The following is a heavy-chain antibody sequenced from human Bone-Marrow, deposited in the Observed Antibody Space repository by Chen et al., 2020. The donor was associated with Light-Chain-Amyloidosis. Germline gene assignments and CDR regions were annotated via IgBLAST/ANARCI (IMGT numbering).Heavy chain of an antibody. CDR2: TFYTSKWYY. J-gene: IGHJ4*02. CDR3: ARGRGAYDY. Sequence: QVQLQQSGPGLVKPSQTLSLTCAISGDSVSSSSTAWHWIRQSPSRGLEWLGRTFYTSKWYYDYAPSVKSRMTFNTDSSKNHFSLQLDSVTPEDTAVYYCARGRGAYDYWGQGTLVTVSS. V-gene: IGHV6-1*01. CDR1: GDSVSSSSTA. D-gene: IGHD1-26*01.